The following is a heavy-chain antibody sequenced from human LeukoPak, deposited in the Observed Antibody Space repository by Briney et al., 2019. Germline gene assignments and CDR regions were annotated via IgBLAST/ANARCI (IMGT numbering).Heavy chain of an antibody. V-gene: IGHV4-39*02. CDR2: IYYSGST. CDR3: ARDKEGGVSI. J-gene: IGHJ3*02. CDR1: GGSISSSSYY. D-gene: IGHD1-26*01. Sequence: PSETLSLTCTVSGGSISSSSYYWGWIRQPPGKGLEWIGSIYYSGSTYYNPSLKSRVTISVDTSKNQFSLKLSSVTAADTAVYYCARDKEGGVSIWGRGTMVTVSS.